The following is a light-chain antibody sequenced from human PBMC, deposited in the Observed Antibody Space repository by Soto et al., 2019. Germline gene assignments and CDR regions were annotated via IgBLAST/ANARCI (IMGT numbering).Light chain of an antibody. V-gene: IGLV2-14*01. CDR1: SGHIRSYNR. CDR3: SSYTNINTRACV. Sequence: QSPPTQPASVSGSPGQSITLPCTGTSGHIRSYNRVSWYQQHPGKAPKLVIYEVTDRPSGVSNRFSGSKSGNTASLTSSGLQAEEEAEYYCSSYTNINTRACVFGTGTKVTVL. CDR2: EVT. J-gene: IGLJ1*01.